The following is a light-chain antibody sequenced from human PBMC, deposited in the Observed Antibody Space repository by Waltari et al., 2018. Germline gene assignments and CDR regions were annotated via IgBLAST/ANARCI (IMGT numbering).Light chain of an antibody. CDR3: MQSLQSLWT. V-gene: IGKV2-28*01. Sequence: DIVVTQSPLSLPVTPGEPASISCRSSQSLLHRNGNKYLDWYLPKPGQSPQLLIYLGSNRASGVPDRFSGRGSGTDFTLRISRVEAEDVGVYYCMQSLQSLWTFGPGTKGEIK. J-gene: IGKJ1*01. CDR2: LGS. CDR1: QSLLHRNGNKY.